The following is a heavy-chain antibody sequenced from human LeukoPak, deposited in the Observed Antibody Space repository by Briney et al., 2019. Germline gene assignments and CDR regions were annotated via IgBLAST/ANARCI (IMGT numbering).Heavy chain of an antibody. Sequence: PGGSLRLSCAVSGFSVSGNFMNWVRQAPGKGLEWVSVIHTGGRTYYADSVKGRFVISRDSSKNMLYLQMNSLRVEDTAVYYCARARDFDYWGQGTLVTVSS. J-gene: IGHJ4*02. CDR2: IHTGGRT. CDR1: GFSVSGNF. CDR3: ARARDFDY. V-gene: IGHV3-66*01.